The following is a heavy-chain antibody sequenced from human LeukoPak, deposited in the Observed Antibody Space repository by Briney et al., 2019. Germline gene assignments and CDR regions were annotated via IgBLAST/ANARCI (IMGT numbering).Heavy chain of an antibody. Sequence: GGSLRLSCAAPGFTFNTYTMNWVRQAPGKGLEWVSSISSGTSYIYYADSVKGRFTISRDNAKNSLYLQMNSLRAEDTAVYYCARRRGSGYYFDYWGQGTLVTVSS. V-gene: IGHV3-21*01. CDR3: ARRRGSGYYFDY. D-gene: IGHD3-22*01. CDR2: ISSGTSYI. J-gene: IGHJ4*02. CDR1: GFTFNTYT.